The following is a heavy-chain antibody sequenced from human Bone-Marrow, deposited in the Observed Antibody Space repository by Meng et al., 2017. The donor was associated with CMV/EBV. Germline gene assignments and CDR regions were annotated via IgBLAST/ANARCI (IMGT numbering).Heavy chain of an antibody. CDR2: ISSSGSTI. Sequence: GESLKISCAASGLTFSDYYMSWIRQAPGKGLEWVSYISSSGSTIYYADSVKGRFTISRDNAKNSLYLEMNSLRAEDTAVYYCAIVATWIQLYYYYGKDGWGQGTTVTVSS. CDR1: GLTFSDYY. V-gene: IGHV3-11*04. D-gene: IGHD5-18*01. J-gene: IGHJ6*02. CDR3: AIVATWIQLYYYYGKDG.